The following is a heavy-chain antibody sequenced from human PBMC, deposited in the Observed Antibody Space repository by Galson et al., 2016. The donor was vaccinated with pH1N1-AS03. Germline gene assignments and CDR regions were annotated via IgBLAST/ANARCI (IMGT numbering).Heavy chain of an antibody. Sequence: SLRLSCAASEFTFGHYGMGWVRQAPGKGLEWVSSISGSGTRTFYADSVKGRFSISRDNFNNTLSLQMNALRADDTAVYYCARTPRVGAPYFFDYWGQGALVTVSS. V-gene: IGHV3-23*01. CDR1: EFTFGHYG. CDR3: ARTPRVGAPYFFDY. CDR2: ISGSGTRT. J-gene: IGHJ4*02. D-gene: IGHD1-26*01.